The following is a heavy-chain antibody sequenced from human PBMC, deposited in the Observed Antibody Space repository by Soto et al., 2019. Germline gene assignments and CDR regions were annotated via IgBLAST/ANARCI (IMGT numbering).Heavy chain of an antibody. V-gene: IGHV4-39*01. CDR2: IYYSGST. CDR1: GGSISNSNYY. D-gene: IGHD4-17*01. CDR3: ARRSDYGDYSDAFDV. Sequence: HLQESGPGLVKPSETLSLTCTVSGGSISNSNYYWGWIRQPPGEGLEWICNIYYSGSTYYNSALKSRVTISVDTSKNQFSLKLSSVTAADTAVYYCARRSDYGDYSDAFDVWGRGTVVTVSS. J-gene: IGHJ3*01.